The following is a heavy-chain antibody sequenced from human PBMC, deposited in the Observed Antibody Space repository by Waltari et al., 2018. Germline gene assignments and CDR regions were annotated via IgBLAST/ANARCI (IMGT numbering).Heavy chain of an antibody. Sequence: EVHLVESGGGLVQPGGSLRLSCAASGFPLRNYWMSWVRQAPGKGLEWVAKIKEDGSEGNYVDSVKGRFTISRDNAKNSRYLQMNSLRAEDTAVYYCARRGRLDSWGQGTLVTVSS. J-gene: IGHJ4*02. CDR2: IKEDGSEG. CDR1: GFPLRNYW. D-gene: IGHD3-16*01. V-gene: IGHV3-7*01. CDR3: ARRGRLDS.